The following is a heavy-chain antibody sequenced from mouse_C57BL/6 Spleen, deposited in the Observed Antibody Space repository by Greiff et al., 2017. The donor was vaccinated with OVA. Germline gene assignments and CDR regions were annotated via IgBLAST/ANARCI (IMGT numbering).Heavy chain of an antibody. Sequence: EVKLQESGPGMVKPSQSLSLTCTVTGYSITSGYDWHWIRHFPGNKLEWMGYISYSGSTNYNPSLKSRISITHDTSKNHFFLKLNSVSTEDTATYYCARAYYSNFYAMDYWGQGTSVTVSS. CDR1: GYSITSGYD. CDR2: ISYSGST. J-gene: IGHJ4*01. D-gene: IGHD2-5*01. V-gene: IGHV3-1*01. CDR3: ARAYYSNFYAMDY.